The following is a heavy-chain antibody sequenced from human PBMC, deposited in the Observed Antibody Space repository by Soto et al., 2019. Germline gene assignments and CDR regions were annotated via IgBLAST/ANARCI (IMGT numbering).Heavy chain of an antibody. J-gene: IGHJ6*02. CDR2: INSGNGDT. D-gene: IGHD5-18*01. CDR1: GYTFASHA. Sequence: ASVKVSCKASGYTFASHAMHWVRQAPGQRLEWMGWINSGNGDTKYSQKFQGRVTITRDTSASTACMELGSLRSEDTAVYYCARGGTAMVTKANYYYYGMDVWGQGTTVTVSS. V-gene: IGHV1-3*01. CDR3: ARGGTAMVTKANYYYYGMDV.